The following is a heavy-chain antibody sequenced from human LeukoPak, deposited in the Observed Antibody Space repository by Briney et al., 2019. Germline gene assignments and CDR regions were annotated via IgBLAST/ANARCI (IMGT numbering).Heavy chain of an antibody. V-gene: IGHV4-39*07. CDR2: IYYSGST. J-gene: IGHJ5*02. CDR1: GGSISSSSYY. Sequence: SETLSFTCTVSGGSISSSSYYWGWIRQPPGTGLEWIGSIYYSGSTYYNPSLKSRVTISVDTSKNQFSLKLSSVTAADTAVYYCARDGLQNWFDPWGQGTLVTVSS. CDR3: ARDGLQNWFDP. D-gene: IGHD4-11*01.